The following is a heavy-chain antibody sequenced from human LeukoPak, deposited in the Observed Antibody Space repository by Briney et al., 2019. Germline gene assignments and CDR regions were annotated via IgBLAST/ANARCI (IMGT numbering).Heavy chain of an antibody. CDR1: GFTLSSYS. D-gene: IGHD1-26*01. CDR3: TREGPGSPPLHYFDY. CDR2: ISSSSYI. V-gene: IGHV3-21*01. J-gene: IGHJ4*02. Sequence: GGSLRLSCAASGFTLSSYSMNWVRQAPGKGLEWVSSISSSSYIYYADSVKGRFTLSRDNAKNSLYLQMNSLRAEDTAFYYCTREGPGSPPLHYFDYWGQGTLVTVSS.